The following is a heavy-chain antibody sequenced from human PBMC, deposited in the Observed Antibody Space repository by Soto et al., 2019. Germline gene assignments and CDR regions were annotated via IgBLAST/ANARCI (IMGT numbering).Heavy chain of an antibody. CDR3: AKSQYDILTGYPHYYFDY. CDR1: GFTFSSYG. D-gene: IGHD3-9*01. J-gene: IGHJ4*02. Sequence: GGSLRLSCAASGFTFSSYGMHWVRQAPGKGLEWVAVISYDGSNKYYADSVKGRFTISRDKSKNTLYLQMSSLRAEDTAVYYCAKSQYDILTGYPHYYFDYWGQGTLVTVSS. V-gene: IGHV3-30*18. CDR2: ISYDGSNK.